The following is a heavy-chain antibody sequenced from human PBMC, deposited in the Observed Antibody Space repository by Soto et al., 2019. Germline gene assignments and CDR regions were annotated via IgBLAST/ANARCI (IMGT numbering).Heavy chain of an antibody. CDR3: AKHDFWTLYNTGIYS. Sequence: EVQLLESGGGLVQPGGSLRLSCSASGFTFTSYAMSWVRQAPGKGLEWVSGISGSGGDTKSADSVKGRFTISRDNFKNMLYLQMNSLSAEDTAVYYCAKHDFWTLYNTGIYSWGQGTLVTVSS. V-gene: IGHV3-23*01. CDR2: ISGSGGDT. D-gene: IGHD3-3*01. CDR1: GFTFTSYA. J-gene: IGHJ4*02.